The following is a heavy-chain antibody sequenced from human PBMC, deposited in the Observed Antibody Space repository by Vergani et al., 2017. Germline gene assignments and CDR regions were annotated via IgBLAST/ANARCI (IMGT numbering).Heavy chain of an antibody. J-gene: IGHJ4*02. CDR3: AKGGPGSSLDY. D-gene: IGHD1-26*01. CDR1: GFTFSSFA. V-gene: IGHV3-23*01. CDR2: ISGGGGIT. Sequence: EVQLLESGGGLVQPGGSLRLSCAASGFTFSSFAMSWVRQAPGKGLEWVSAISGGGGITYYADSVKGRFTISRDNSKNTLYLQMNSLRAEDPAVSYCAKGGPGSSLDYWGQGTLVTVSS.